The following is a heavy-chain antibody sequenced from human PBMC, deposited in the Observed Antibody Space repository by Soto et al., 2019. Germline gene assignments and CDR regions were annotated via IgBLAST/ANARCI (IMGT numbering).Heavy chain of an antibody. CDR1: GYSFTSYW. D-gene: IGHD2-15*01. Sequence: GESLKISCRGSGYSFTSYWISWVRQMPGKGLEWMGRIDPSDSYTNYSPSFQGHVTISADKSISTAYLQWSSLKASDTAMYYCASTKKGYCSGGSCSNYYYSGIDVWGQGTTVTVSS. CDR3: ASTKKGYCSGGSCSNYYYSGIDV. V-gene: IGHV5-10-1*01. CDR2: IDPSDSYT. J-gene: IGHJ6*02.